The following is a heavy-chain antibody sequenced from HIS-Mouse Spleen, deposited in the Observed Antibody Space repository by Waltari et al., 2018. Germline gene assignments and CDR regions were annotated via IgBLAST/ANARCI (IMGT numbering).Heavy chain of an antibody. Sequence: QVQLVESGGGVVQPGRSLRLSCAASGFTFSSYAMHWVRQSPGKRLEGVAVISYDGSNKYYADSVKGRFTISRDNSKNTLYLQMNSLRAEDTAVYYCARGFRWHDAFDIWGQGTMVTVSS. J-gene: IGHJ3*02. D-gene: IGHD2-15*01. CDR2: ISYDGSNK. CDR1: GFTFSSYA. CDR3: ARGFRWHDAFDI. V-gene: IGHV3-30-3*01.